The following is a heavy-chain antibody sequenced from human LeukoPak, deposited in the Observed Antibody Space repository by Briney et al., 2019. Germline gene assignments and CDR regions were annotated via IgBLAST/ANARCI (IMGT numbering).Heavy chain of an antibody. V-gene: IGHV1-2*02. CDR3: ARQKLGDFRAFDH. CDR2: VNPNTGGT. D-gene: IGHD3-16*01. J-gene: IGHJ4*02. CDR1: GYTFTGYY. Sequence: ASVKVSCKASGYTFTGYYLHWVRQAPGQGLEWMGWVNPNTGGTHLPQKFQGSVTMTRDTATSTVYMELNRLRFDDTAVYYCARQKLGDFRAFDHWGQGTLVTVSS.